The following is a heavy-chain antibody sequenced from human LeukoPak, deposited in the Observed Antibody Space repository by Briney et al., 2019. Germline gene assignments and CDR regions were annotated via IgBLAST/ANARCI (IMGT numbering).Heavy chain of an antibody. CDR1: GFTFSSYA. CDR2: ISYDGSNK. V-gene: IGHV3-30*04. J-gene: IGHJ5*02. CDR3: ARDMQLAVEGGLDP. D-gene: IGHD6-13*01. Sequence: GGSLRLSCAASGFTFSSYAMHWVRQAPGKGLEWVAVISYDGSNKYYADSVKGRFTISRDNSKNTLYLQMNSLRAEDTAVYYCARDMQLAVEGGLDPWGQGTLVTVSS.